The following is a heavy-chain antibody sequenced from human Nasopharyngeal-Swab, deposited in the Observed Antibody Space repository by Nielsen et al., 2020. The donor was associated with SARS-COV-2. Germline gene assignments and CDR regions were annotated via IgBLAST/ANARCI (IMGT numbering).Heavy chain of an antibody. CDR2: INPNSGGT. CDR3: ARGKAGSGSPVAFDS. Sequence: ASVKVSCKASGYTFTCYYMLWVRQAPGQGLEWMGWINPNSGGTNYAQKFQGWVTMTRDTSISTAYMELSSLRSDDTAVYYCARGKAGSGSPVAFDSWGQGTMVTVSS. V-gene: IGHV1-2*04. D-gene: IGHD1-26*01. CDR1: GYTFTCYY. J-gene: IGHJ3*02.